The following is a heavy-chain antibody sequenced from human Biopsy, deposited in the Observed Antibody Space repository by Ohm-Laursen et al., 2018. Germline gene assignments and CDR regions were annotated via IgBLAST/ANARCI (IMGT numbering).Heavy chain of an antibody. CDR3: ARVAGGYAYYYGMDV. D-gene: IGHD5-12*01. CDR1: GYSVTNVYY. CDR2: IYYDGIT. V-gene: IGHV4-38-2*01. Sequence: SETLSLTCAVSGYSVTNVYYWGWIRQPPGKGLEWIGNIYYDGITYYNPSLKSRVAVPVDTSKNQLSLRLTSVTAADTAVYYCARVAGGYAYYYGMDVWGQGTTVIVSS. J-gene: IGHJ6*02.